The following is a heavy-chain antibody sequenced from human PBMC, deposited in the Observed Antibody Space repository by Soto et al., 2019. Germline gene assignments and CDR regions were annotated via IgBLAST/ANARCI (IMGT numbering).Heavy chain of an antibody. CDR3: ATTGGCYFAIPSDY. J-gene: IGHJ4*02. CDR1: GYSITTYSYY. Sequence: SETLSLTCTVSGYSITTYSYYWGWLRQPPGKGLEWIGSITYTGDTYYNPSLEGRVTISVDTSKNQFSLTLTSMTAADTAVYYCATTGGCYFAIPSDYWGQGTLVTVSS. V-gene: IGHV4-39*01. CDR2: ITYTGDT. D-gene: IGHD1-26*01.